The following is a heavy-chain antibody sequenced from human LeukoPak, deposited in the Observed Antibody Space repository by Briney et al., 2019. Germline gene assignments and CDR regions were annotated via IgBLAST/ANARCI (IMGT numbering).Heavy chain of an antibody. CDR3: ARANFLYCSSTTCLFDY. CDR2: INLNDDNT. J-gene: IGHJ4*02. Sequence: GASVKVSCMASGYTFTDYYMHWVRQTPGQGVEWMGWINLNDDNTNYAQKFQGRVTMTRDTSISTAHMEVSRLRSDDTAVYYCARANFLYCSSTTCLFDYWGQGTLVTVSS. V-gene: IGHV1-2*02. D-gene: IGHD2-2*01. CDR1: GYTFTDYY.